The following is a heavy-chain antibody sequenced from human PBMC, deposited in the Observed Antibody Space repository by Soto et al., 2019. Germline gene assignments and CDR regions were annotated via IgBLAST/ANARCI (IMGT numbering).Heavy chain of an antibody. CDR3: ARALIHVLVPAATFLGY. CDR2: INAGNGNT. CDR1: GYTFTSYA. V-gene: IGHV1-3*01. Sequence: GASVKVSCKASGYTFTSYAMHWVRQAPGQRLEWMGWINAGNGNTKYSQKFQGRVTITRDTSASTAYMELSSLRSEDTAVYYCARALIHVLVPAATFLGYWGQGTLVTVSS. D-gene: IGHD2-2*01. J-gene: IGHJ4*02.